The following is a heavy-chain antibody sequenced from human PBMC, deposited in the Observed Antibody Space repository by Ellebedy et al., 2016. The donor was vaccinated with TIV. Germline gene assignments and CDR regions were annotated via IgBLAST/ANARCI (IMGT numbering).Heavy chain of an antibody. CDR2: IWYDGSNK. CDR3: ARGGGSSWLGSAFDY. Sequence: PGGSLRLSCAASGFTFSSYGMHWVRQAPGKGLEWVAVIWYDGSNKYYADSVKGRFTISRDNSKNTLYLQMNSLRAEDTAVYYCARGGGSSWLGSAFDYWGQGTLVTVSS. J-gene: IGHJ4*02. D-gene: IGHD6-13*01. CDR1: GFTFSSYG. V-gene: IGHV3-33*01.